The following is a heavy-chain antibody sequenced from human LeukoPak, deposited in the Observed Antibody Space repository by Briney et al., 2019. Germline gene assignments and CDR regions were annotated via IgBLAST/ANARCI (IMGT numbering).Heavy chain of an antibody. CDR3: ARTPDRGLLWFGEPRGEYYFDY. J-gene: IGHJ4*02. CDR1: GGSISSYY. CDR2: IYTSGST. Sequence: SETLSLTCTVSGGSISSYYWSWIRQPAGKGLEWIGRIYTSGSTNYNPSLKSRVTMSVDTSKNQFSLKLSSVTAADTAVYYCARTPDRGLLWFGEPRGEYYFDYWGQGTLVTVSS. V-gene: IGHV4-4*07. D-gene: IGHD3-10*01.